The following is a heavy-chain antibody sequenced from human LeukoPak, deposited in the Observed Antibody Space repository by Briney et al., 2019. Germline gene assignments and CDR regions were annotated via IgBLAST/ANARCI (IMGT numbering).Heavy chain of an antibody. V-gene: IGHV3-11*05. CDR2: ISSSSSFT. D-gene: IGHD1-26*01. J-gene: IGHJ4*02. CDR3: ARETNSGSYSDFDY. Sequence: GGSLRLSCAASGFTFSDFYMSWIRQAPGKGLEWVSHISSSSSFTEYADSVKGRFTISRDNAKNSLYLQMTSLRVEDTAVYYCARETNSGSYSDFDYWGQGTLVTVSS. CDR1: GFTFSDFY.